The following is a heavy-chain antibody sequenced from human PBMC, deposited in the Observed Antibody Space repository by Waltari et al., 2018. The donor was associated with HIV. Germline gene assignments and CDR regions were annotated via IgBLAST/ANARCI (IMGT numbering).Heavy chain of an antibody. CDR3: ARNRITMVRGVLLG. J-gene: IGHJ4*02. CDR1: GFNFSSYW. V-gene: IGHV3-7*01. CDR2: IKQDGSEK. Sequence: EVQLVESGGGLVQPGGSLRLSCAASGFNFSSYWMSWVRQAPGKGLEWLANIKQDGSEKYYVDSVKGRFTISRDNAKNSLYLQMNSLRAEDTAVYYCARNRITMVRGVLLGWGQGTLVTVSS. D-gene: IGHD3-10*01.